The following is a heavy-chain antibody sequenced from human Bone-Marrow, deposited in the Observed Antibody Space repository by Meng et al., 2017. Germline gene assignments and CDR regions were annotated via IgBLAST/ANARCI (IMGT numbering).Heavy chain of an antibody. CDR1: GGTFSSYA. CDR3: ARQYSSRGEDY. CDR2: ISAYNGNT. V-gene: IGHV1-8*02. D-gene: IGHD6-13*01. Sequence: QGQGVRSGAGGKKPGSSVKVPCKASGGTFSSYAISWVRQAPGQGLEWMGWISAYNGNTNYAQKFQGRVTMTRNTSISTAYMELSSLRSEDTAVYYCARQYSSRGEDYWGQGTLVPSPQ. J-gene: IGHJ4*02.